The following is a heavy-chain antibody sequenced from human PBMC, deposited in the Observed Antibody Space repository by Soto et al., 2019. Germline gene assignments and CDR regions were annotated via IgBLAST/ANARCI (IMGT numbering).Heavy chain of an antibody. CDR2: IYYSGAT. D-gene: IGHD5-12*01. J-gene: IGHJ4*02. Sequence: QLQLRESGPGLVQPSETLSLTCLVSGGSISSSTYYWGWIRQPPGKGLEWIGSIYYSGATYYNAALRGRITISMDRSESHFSLMLSSVAAADTAIYYCAPVGIGTTTVDYWGQGTLVTVSS. CDR3: APVGIGTTTVDY. V-gene: IGHV4-39*02. CDR1: GGSISSSTYY.